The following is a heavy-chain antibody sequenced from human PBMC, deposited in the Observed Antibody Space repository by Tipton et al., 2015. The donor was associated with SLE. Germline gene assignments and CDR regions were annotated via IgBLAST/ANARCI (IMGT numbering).Heavy chain of an antibody. J-gene: IGHJ4*02. CDR1: GASLINDY. CDR3: ARDLTYAWCYY. D-gene: IGHD4/OR15-4a*01. V-gene: IGHV4-59*12. Sequence: TLSLTCTVSGASLINDYWSWIRQTPGKALEWIGYIYYSGSTNYNPSLKSRVSISTDTSKNQFSLTLTSVTAADTAMYYCARDLTYAWCYYWGQGTLVTVSS. CDR2: IYYSGST.